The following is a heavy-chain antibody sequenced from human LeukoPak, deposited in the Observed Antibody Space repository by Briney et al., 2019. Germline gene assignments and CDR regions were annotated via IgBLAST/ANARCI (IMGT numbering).Heavy chain of an antibody. V-gene: IGHV3-74*01. Sequence: QSGGSLRLSCAASGFTLSSYWMHWVRQAPGKGLGWVSRINSDGSRTSYADSVKGRFTISRDNAKNTLYLQVNSLRAEDTAVYYCARDPDLSGYSFFDYWGQGTLVTVSS. CDR3: ARDPDLSGYSFFDY. D-gene: IGHD3-22*01. J-gene: IGHJ4*02. CDR1: GFTLSSYW. CDR2: INSDGSRT.